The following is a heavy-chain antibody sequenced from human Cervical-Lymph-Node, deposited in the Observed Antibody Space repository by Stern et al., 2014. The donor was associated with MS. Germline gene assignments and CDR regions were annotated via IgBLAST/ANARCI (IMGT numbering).Heavy chain of an antibody. CDR3: AREVAGHRLGMMDV. CDR1: GGTFSSYA. Sequence: DQLVESGAEVKKPGSSVKVSCKASGGTFSSYAISWVRQAPGQGLEWMGIINPSDGSTSYAQKFQGRVTMTRDTSTSIVYMELSSLRSEDTAVYYCAREVAGHRLGMMDVWGQGTTVTVSS. D-gene: IGHD6-19*01. CDR2: INPSDGST. V-gene: IGHV1-46*01. J-gene: IGHJ6*02.